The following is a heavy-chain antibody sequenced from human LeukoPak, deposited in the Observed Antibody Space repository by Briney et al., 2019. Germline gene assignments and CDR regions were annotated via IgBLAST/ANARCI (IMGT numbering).Heavy chain of an antibody. CDR2: ISSTSSYI. CDR1: GFSFSSHS. V-gene: IGHV3-21*06. D-gene: IGHD6-6*01. Sequence: PGGSLRLNCAASGFSFSSHSMNWVRQAPGKGLEWVSSISSTSSYIYYADSVKGRFTISRDNAKNSLYLQMNSLRGEDTAVYYCARDLGVRSRPYSDYWGQGTLVTVSS. CDR3: ARDLGVRSRPYSDY. J-gene: IGHJ4*02.